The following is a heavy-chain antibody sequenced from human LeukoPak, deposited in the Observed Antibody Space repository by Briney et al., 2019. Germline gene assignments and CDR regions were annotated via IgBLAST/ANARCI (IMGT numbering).Heavy chain of an antibody. J-gene: IGHJ5*02. V-gene: IGHV1-8*01. CDR3: ARVTVWFGTYNWFDP. D-gene: IGHD3-10*01. CDR1: GYTFTSYD. Sequence: GASVKASCKASGYTFTSYDINWVRQATGQGLEWMGWMNPNSGNTGYAQKFQGRVTMTRNTSISTAYMELSSLRSEDTAVYYCARVTVWFGTYNWFDPWGQGTLVTVSS. CDR2: MNPNSGNT.